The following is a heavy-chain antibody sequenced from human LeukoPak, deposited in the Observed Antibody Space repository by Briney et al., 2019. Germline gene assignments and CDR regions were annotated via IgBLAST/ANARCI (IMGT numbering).Heavy chain of an antibody. CDR2: INHSGST. CDR1: GGSFSGYY. D-gene: IGHD2-2*01. Sequence: SETLSPTCAVYGGSFSGYYWSWIRQPPGKGLEWIGEINHSGSTNYNPSLKSRVTISVDTSKNQFSLKLSSVTTADTAVYYCARGYCSSTSCYFFSGHLRSYFVRFDPWGQGTLVTVSS. CDR3: ARGYCSSTSCYFFSGHLRSYFVRFDP. J-gene: IGHJ5*02. V-gene: IGHV4-34*01.